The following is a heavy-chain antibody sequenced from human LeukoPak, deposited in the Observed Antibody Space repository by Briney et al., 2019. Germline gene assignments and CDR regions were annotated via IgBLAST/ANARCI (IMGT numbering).Heavy chain of an antibody. V-gene: IGHV3-11*04. CDR1: GFTFSDYY. D-gene: IGHD2-2*01. J-gene: IGHJ5*02. CDR3: ARGPRIVEVPAAIWFDP. Sequence: PGGSLRLSCAASGFTFSDYYMSWIRQAPGKGLEWVSYISSSGSTIYYADSVKGRFTISRDNAKNSLYLQMNSLRAEDTAVYYCARGPRIVEVPAAIWFDPWGQGTLVTVSS. CDR2: ISSSGSTI.